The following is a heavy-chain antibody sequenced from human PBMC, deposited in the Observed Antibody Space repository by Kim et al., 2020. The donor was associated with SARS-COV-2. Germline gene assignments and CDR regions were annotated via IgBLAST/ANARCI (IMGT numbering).Heavy chain of an antibody. Sequence: VRARLTISKDNPKNTLYLQMNSVRAEDTAVYCCANHPARRDGYNYYFDYWGQGTLVTVSS. D-gene: IGHD5-12*01. J-gene: IGHJ4*02. CDR3: ANHPARRDGYNYYFDY. V-gene: IGHV3-23*01.